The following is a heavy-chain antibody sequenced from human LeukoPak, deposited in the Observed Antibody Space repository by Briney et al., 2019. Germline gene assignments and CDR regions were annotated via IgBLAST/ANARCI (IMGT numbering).Heavy chain of an antibody. V-gene: IGHV4-31*03. CDR1: GGSISSGGYY. CDR2: IYYSGST. Sequence: SETLSLTCTVSGGSISSGGYYWSWIRQHPGKGLEWIGYIYYSGSTYYNPSLKSRVTISVDTSKNQFSLKLSSVTAADTAVNYCARPGSGWAFDYWGQGTLVTVSS. CDR3: ARPGSGWAFDY. D-gene: IGHD6-19*01. J-gene: IGHJ4*02.